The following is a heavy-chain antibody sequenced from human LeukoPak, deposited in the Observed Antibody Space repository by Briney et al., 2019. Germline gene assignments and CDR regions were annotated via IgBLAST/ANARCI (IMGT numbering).Heavy chain of an antibody. CDR2: ISSSSSTI. Sequence: LTGGSLRLSCAASGFTFSSYSMNWVRQAPGKGLEWVSYISSSSSTIYYADSVKGRFTISRDNAKNSLYLQMNSLRAEDTAVYYCARQGAISTNYFDYWGQGTLVTVSS. CDR1: GFTFSSYS. D-gene: IGHD1-26*01. CDR3: ARQGAISTNYFDY. V-gene: IGHV3-48*01. J-gene: IGHJ4*02.